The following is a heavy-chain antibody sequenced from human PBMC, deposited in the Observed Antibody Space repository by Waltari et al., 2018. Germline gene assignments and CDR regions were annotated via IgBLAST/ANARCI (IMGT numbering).Heavy chain of an antibody. CDR1: CGSISSSNC. CDR3: ARDRSGRAVTTPRAFDI. CDR2: IYHSGST. D-gene: IGHD4-17*01. J-gene: IGHJ3*02. V-gene: IGHV4-4*02. Sequence: QVQLQESGPGLLKPSGTPALTCAVSCGSISSSNCGSCVRHPPGKGLEWSGEIYHSGSTNHNPSLKSRVTISVDKSKNQFSLKLSSVTAADTAVYYCARDRSGRAVTTPRAFDIWGQGTMVTVSS.